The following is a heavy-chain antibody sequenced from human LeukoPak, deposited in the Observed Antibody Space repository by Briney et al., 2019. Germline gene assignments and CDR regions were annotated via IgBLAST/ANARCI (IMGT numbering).Heavy chain of an antibody. CDR2: IYYSGST. CDR1: GGSISSSSYY. D-gene: IGHD3-22*01. CDR3: AAVKGDSSGYYYIDH. V-gene: IGHV4-39*01. J-gene: IGHJ4*02. Sequence: SETLSLTCTVSGGSISSSSYYWGWIRQPPGKGLEWIGSIYYSGSTYYNPSLKSRVTISVDTSKNQFSLKLSSVTAADTAVYYCAAVKGDSSGYYYIDHWGQGTLVTVSS.